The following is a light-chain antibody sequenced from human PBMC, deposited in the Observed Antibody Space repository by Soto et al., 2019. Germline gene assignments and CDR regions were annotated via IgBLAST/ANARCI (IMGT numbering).Light chain of an antibody. CDR1: SSNIGAGYD. J-gene: IGLJ3*02. CDR3: QSYDSSLSGWV. Sequence: QSVLTQPPSVSGAPGQRVTISCTGSSSNIGAGYDVHWYQQLPGTAPKLLIYGNSNRPSGVPDRFSGSKSGTSASLAITGLRAEDDCQSYDSSLSGWVFGGGTKLTVL. V-gene: IGLV1-40*01. CDR2: GNS.